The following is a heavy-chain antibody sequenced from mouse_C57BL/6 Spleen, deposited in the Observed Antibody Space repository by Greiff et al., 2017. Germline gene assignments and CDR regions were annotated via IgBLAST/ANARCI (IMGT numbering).Heavy chain of an antibody. CDR3: ARERGNYDFLYSHAMDY. D-gene: IGHD2-4*01. Sequence: VQRVESGPGLVAPSQSLSITCTVSGFSLTSYGVHWVRQPPGKGLEWLVVIWSDGSTTYNSALQSRLSISKDNSKSQVFLKMNSRQTYDTAMYYCARERGNYDFLYSHAMDYWGQGTSDTVSS. CDR1: GFSLTSYG. J-gene: IGHJ4*01. V-gene: IGHV2-6*03. CDR2: IWSDGST.